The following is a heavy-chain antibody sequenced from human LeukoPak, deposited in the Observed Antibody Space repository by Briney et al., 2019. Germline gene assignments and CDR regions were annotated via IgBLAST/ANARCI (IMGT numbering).Heavy chain of an antibody. CDR1: GFTFDDYA. Sequence: GGSLRLSCAASGFTFDDYAMHWVRQAPGKGLEWVSLISWNGGSTGYADSVEGRFTISRDNAKNSLYLQMNSLRAEDTAVYYCARVRLQPRTLLDDAFDIWGQGTMVTVSS. V-gene: IGHV3-20*04. D-gene: IGHD1-14*01. CDR3: ARVRLQPRTLLDDAFDI. J-gene: IGHJ3*02. CDR2: ISWNGGST.